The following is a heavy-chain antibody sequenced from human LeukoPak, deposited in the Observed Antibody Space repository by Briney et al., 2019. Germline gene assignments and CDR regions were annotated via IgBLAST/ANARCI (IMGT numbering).Heavy chain of an antibody. CDR1: GFTFSSYE. D-gene: IGHD1-1*01. CDR3: ARDQETTAYYYYGMDV. V-gene: IGHV3-48*03. J-gene: IGHJ6*02. Sequence: GGSLGLSCAASGFTFSSYEMNWVRQAPGKGLEWVSYISSSGSTIYYADSVKGRFTISRDNAKNSLYLQMNSLRAEDTAVYYRARDQETTAYYYYGMDVWGQGTTVTVSS. CDR2: ISSSGSTI.